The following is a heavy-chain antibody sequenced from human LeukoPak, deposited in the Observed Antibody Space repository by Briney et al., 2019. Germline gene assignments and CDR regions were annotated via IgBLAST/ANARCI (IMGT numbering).Heavy chain of an antibody. CDR1: GFTFSSYG. CDR2: ISYDGSNK. Sequence: GGSLRLSCAASGFTFSSYGMHWVRQAPGKGLEWVAVISYDGSNKYYADSVKGRFTISRDNSQNTLYLQMNSLRPEDTAVYYCAKGGASVTRYVDYWGQGTLVTVSS. V-gene: IGHV3-30*18. D-gene: IGHD4-17*01. J-gene: IGHJ4*02. CDR3: AKGGASVTRYVDY.